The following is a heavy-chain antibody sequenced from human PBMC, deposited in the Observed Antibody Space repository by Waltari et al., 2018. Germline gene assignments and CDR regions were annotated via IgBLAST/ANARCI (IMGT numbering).Heavy chain of an antibody. CDR3: AAGGGYFDY. D-gene: IGHD3-10*01. V-gene: IGHV3-21*01. J-gene: IGHJ4*02. CDR2: ISSSISYI. CDR1: GFTFSRYS. Sequence: EVQLVESGGGLVKPGGSLRLSCAASGFTFSRYSMNWIRQAPGKGLEGVSSISSSISYIINADSGEGRFTISRDNAKNSLYLQMNSLRAEDTALYYCAAGGGYFDYWGQGTLVTVSS.